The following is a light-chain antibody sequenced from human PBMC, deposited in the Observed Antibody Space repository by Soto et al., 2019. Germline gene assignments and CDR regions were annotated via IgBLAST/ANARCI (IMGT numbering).Light chain of an antibody. CDR3: QQRSSCPLT. CDR1: QSVGSY. Sequence: EIVLTQSPATLSLSPGERATLSCRASQSVGSYLTWYQQKPGQAPRLLIYETSKRATGIPARFSGSGSGTDFTLTIRSLEPEDFAVYYCQQRSSCPLTFGQGTKVEIK. V-gene: IGKV3-11*01. J-gene: IGKJ1*01. CDR2: ETS.